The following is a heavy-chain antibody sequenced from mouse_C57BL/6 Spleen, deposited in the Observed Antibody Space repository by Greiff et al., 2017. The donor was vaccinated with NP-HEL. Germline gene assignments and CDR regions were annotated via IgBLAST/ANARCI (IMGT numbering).Heavy chain of an antibody. J-gene: IGHJ4*01. D-gene: IGHD2-4*01. CDR3: ARGGIYYDYDEDYCAMDD. Sequence: VPLQQSGPELVKPGASVKISCKASGYAFSSSWMNWVKQRPGKGLEWVGRLYPGCGDTNYNGKFKGKATLTADKSSSTAYMQLSSLTSEYSAVYFCARGGIYYDYDEDYCAMDDWGQGTTVTVSS. CDR1: GYAFSSSW. CDR2: LYPGCGDT. V-gene: IGHV1-82*01.